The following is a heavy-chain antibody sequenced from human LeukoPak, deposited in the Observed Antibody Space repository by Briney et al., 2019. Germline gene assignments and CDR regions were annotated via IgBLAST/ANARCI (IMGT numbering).Heavy chain of an antibody. J-gene: IGHJ6*03. Sequence: SETLSLTCAVSGGSISSSSYYWGWIRQPPGKGLGWIGSIFYSGTTYYNPSLKSRVTISVDTSKNQFSLKLSSVTAADTAVYYCARQTGNYYYYYMDVWGKGTTVTVSS. V-gene: IGHV4-39*01. CDR2: IFYSGTT. D-gene: IGHD7-27*01. CDR1: GGSISSSSYY. CDR3: ARQTGNYYYYYMDV.